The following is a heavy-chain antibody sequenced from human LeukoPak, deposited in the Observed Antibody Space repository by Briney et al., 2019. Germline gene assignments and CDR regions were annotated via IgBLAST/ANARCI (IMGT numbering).Heavy chain of an antibody. J-gene: IGHJ4*02. D-gene: IGHD6-13*01. CDR2: IKPDGTTK. Sequence: GGSLRLSCAASGFTFSSYAMTWVRQAPGKGLEWVANIKPDGTTKFYVDSVKGRFTISRDNALNSLYLQMNSLRAEDTAIYYCARSIPYGTTWYGRSDYWGQGTLVTVSS. V-gene: IGHV3-7*03. CDR1: GFTFSSYA. CDR3: ARSIPYGTTWYGRSDY.